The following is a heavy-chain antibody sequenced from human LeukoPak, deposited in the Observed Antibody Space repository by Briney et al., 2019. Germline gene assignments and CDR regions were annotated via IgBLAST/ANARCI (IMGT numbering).Heavy chain of an antibody. Sequence: GGSLRPSCAASGFTFSSYWMHWVRQAPGKGLVWVSRINSDGSSTSYADSVKGRFTLSRDNAKNTLYLHMNSLRAEDTAVYDCTRRDGDNDRGFDYGGQGTLVTVSS. D-gene: IGHD4-23*01. CDR1: GFTFSSYW. CDR2: INSDGSST. CDR3: TRRDGDNDRGFDY. V-gene: IGHV3-74*01. J-gene: IGHJ4*02.